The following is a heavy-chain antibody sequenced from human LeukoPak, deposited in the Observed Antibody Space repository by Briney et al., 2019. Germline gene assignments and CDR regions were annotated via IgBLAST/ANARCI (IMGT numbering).Heavy chain of an antibody. V-gene: IGHV1-46*01. CDR3: ARVRIAVAGTGFFDY. CDR1: GYTFTSYY. J-gene: IGHJ4*02. D-gene: IGHD6-19*01. Sequence: ASVKVSCKASGYTFTSYYMHWVRQVPGQGLEWMGIINPSGGSTSYAQKFQGRVTMTRDTSTSTVYMELSSLRSEDTAVYYCARVRIAVAGTGFFDYWGQGTLVTVSS. CDR2: INPSGGST.